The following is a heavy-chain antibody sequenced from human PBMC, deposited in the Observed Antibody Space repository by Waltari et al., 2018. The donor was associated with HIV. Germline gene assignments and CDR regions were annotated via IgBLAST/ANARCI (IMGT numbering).Heavy chain of an antibody. D-gene: IGHD3-3*01. J-gene: IGHJ3*01. CDR3: ARRTYDATFDV. Sequence: QLHESGPGLVKSSETLSLKCTVSGASINSDSHYWGWIRESPGRGLEWLGSVYFIGITYYNPSLKSRVTMSVDTSKSQFSLRLTSVTAADSAIYYCARRTYDATFDVWGLGTVVTVSS. CDR1: GASINSDSHY. V-gene: IGHV4-39*01. CDR2: VYFIGIT.